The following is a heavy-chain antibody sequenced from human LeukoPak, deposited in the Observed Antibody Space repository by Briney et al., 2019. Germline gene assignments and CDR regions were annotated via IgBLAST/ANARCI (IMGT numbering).Heavy chain of an antibody. CDR2: ISSSSSTI. CDR3: ARDFYDFWSGYYRHFDY. D-gene: IGHD3-3*01. J-gene: IGHJ4*02. Sequence: GGSLRLSCAASGFTFSSYSMNWVRQAPGKGLEWVSYISSSSSTIYYADSVKGRFTISRDNAKNSLYLQMNSLRAEDTAVYYCARDFYDFWSGYYRHFDYWGQGTLVTVSS. V-gene: IGHV3-48*01. CDR1: GFTFSSYS.